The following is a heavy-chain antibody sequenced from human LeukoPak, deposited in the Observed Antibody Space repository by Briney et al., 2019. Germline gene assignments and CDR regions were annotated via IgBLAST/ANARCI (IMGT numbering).Heavy chain of an antibody. CDR1: GFTFSSYG. V-gene: IGHV3-30*02. J-gene: IGHJ4*02. CDR3: AKWGYCSSTSCLGAFDY. Sequence: PGGSLRLSCAASGFTFSSYGMHWVRQAPGKGLEWVAFIRYDGSNIYYADSVRGRFTISRDNSKNTLYLQMNSLRAEDTAVYYCAKWGYCSSTSCLGAFDYWGQGTLVTVSS. D-gene: IGHD2-2*01. CDR2: IRYDGSNI.